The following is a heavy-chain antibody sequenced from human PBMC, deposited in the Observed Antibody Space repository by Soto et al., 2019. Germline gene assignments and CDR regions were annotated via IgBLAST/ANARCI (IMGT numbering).Heavy chain of an antibody. Sequence: PGGSLRLSCAASGFTFSSYAMSWARQAPGKGLEWVSAISGSGGSTYYADSVKGRFTISRDNSKNTLYLQMNSLRAEDTAVYYCAKDPTRVRRAFDIWGQGTMVTVSS. CDR2: ISGSGGST. J-gene: IGHJ3*02. CDR1: GFTFSSYA. CDR3: AKDPTRVRRAFDI. V-gene: IGHV3-23*01.